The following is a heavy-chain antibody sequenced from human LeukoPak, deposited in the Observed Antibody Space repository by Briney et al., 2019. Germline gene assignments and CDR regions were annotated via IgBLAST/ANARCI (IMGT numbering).Heavy chain of an antibody. D-gene: IGHD6-19*01. Sequence: SGTLSLTCTVSGGSISSYYWSWIRQPPGKGLEWIGYIYYSGSTNYNPSLKSRVTISVDTSKNQFSLKLSSVTAADTAVYYCAREGLGLFDYWGQGTLVTVSS. CDR2: IYYSGST. J-gene: IGHJ4*02. CDR3: AREGLGLFDY. CDR1: GGSISSYY. V-gene: IGHV4-59*01.